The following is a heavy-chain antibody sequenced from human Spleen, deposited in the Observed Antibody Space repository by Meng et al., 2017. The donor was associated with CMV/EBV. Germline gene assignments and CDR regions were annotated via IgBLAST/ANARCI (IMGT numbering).Heavy chain of an antibody. V-gene: IGHV4-59*01. CDR3: AGPDDMGSSPHDPFDM. D-gene: IGHD1-1*01. J-gene: IGHJ3*02. CDR2: VYHTGIT. CDR1: GGSINNYY. Sequence: SETLSLTCTVSGGSINNYYWSWIRQPPGKGLEWIGYVYHTGITNYNPSLKGRVTISLDTSKNHFSLKLTSVTAADTAMYYCAGPDDMGSSPHDPFDMWGQGTMVTVSS.